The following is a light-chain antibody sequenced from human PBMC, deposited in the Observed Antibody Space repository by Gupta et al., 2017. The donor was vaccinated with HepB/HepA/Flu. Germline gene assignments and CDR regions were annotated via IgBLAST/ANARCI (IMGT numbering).Light chain of an antibody. J-gene: IGLJ2*01. CDR1: SSDVGSYNL. CDR3: CSYAGSSTVV. CDR2: EVS. V-gene: IGLV2-23*02. Sequence: QSALTQPASVSWSPGQSITISCTGTSSDVGSYNLVSWYQQHPGKAPKLMIYEVSKRPSGVSNRFSGSKSGNTASLTISGLQAEDETDYYGCSYAGSSTVVFGGGTKLTVL.